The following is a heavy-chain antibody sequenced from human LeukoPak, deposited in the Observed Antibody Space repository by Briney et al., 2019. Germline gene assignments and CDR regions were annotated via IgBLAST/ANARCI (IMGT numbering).Heavy chain of an antibody. CDR2: ISYDGSNK. V-gene: IGHV3-30-3*01. Sequence: GGSLRLSCAASGFTFSSYAMHWVRQAPGKGLEWVAVISYDGSNKYYADSVKGRFTISRDNSKNTLYLQMNSLRAEDTAVYYCARGPEFGGNGGEFDYWGQGTLVTVSS. J-gene: IGHJ4*02. CDR3: ARGPEFGGNGGEFDY. D-gene: IGHD4-23*01. CDR1: GFTFSSYA.